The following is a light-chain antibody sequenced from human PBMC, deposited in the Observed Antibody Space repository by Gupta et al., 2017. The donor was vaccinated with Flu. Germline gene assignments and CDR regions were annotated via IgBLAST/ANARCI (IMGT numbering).Light chain of an antibody. Sequence: EHMLTQYPGTLSLSPRERAPPSCRASQSVSSTYFSWYQQNPGQAPRLLIDGASSRATVSPDRGSSRGSGTDGTPTISRLEPEDGAVYYGQRYGGSPRTFGQGTKLEIK. CDR2: GAS. CDR1: QSVSSTY. J-gene: IGKJ1*01. V-gene: IGKV3-20*01. CDR3: QRYGGSPRT.